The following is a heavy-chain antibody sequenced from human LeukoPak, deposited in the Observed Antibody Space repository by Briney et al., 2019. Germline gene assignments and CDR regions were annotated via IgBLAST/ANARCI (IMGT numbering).Heavy chain of an antibody. J-gene: IGHJ3*02. Sequence: GASVKVSCKASGYTFTGYYMHWVRQAPGQGLEWMGWINPNSGGTDYAQKFQGRVTMTRDTSISTAYMELSRLRSDDTAVYYCASYGSSWYGTDAFDIWGQGTMVTVSS. D-gene: IGHD6-13*01. CDR2: INPNSGGT. CDR3: ASYGSSWYGTDAFDI. CDR1: GYTFTGYY. V-gene: IGHV1-2*02.